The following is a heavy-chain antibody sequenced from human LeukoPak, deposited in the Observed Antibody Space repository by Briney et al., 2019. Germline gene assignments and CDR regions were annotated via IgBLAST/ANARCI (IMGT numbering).Heavy chain of an antibody. V-gene: IGHV3-30*02. J-gene: IGHJ4*02. CDR3: ATDLRVQVTVPGDY. CDR1: EFTFSFYG. Sequence: GGSLRLSCAASEFTFSFYGIHWVRQAPGKGLEWVAFIRYDGRTESYADSVKGRFTISRDNSKNTVYLQMNSLRPEDTGVFYCATDLRVQVTVPGDYWGQGTLVTVSS. CDR2: IRYDGRTE. D-gene: IGHD2-21*02.